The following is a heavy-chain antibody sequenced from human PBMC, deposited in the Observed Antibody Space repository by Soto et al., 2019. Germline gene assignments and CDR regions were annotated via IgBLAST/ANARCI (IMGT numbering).Heavy chain of an antibody. D-gene: IGHD2-8*01. Sequence: DVQVAESGGGSVQPGRSLRLSCEASGFSFDEYAMHWVRQVPGKGLEWVSSINWNSGNIGYADSVSGRFTISRDNAKNSLYLQMNSLRPEDTAFYYCAKGTKYCSSGVCSVFDYWGQGTLVTVSS. CDR1: GFSFDEYA. CDR2: INWNSGNI. V-gene: IGHV3-9*01. J-gene: IGHJ4*02. CDR3: AKGTKYCSSGVCSVFDY.